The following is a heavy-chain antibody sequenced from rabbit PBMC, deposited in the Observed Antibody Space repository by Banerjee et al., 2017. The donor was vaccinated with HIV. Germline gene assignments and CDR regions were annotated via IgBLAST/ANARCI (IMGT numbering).Heavy chain of an antibody. CDR2: IDTDSSGST. V-gene: IGHV1S45*01. D-gene: IGHD4-2*01. Sequence: QQQLVESGGGLVTLGGSLKLTCTASGFTISSTYWICWVRQAPGKGLEWIACIDTDSSGSTYYASWAKDRFTISKTSSTTVTLQMTSLTAADTSTYFCARNDAGVAGYGLNLLGQGTLVTVS. CDR1: GFTISSTYW. J-gene: IGHJ4*01. CDR3: ARNDAGVAGYGLNL.